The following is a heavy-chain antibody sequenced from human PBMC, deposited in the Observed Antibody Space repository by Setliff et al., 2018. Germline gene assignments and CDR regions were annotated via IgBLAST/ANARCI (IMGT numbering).Heavy chain of an antibody. Sequence: PSETLSLTCIVSGDSISGSFWSCIRQAPGKGLEWIGYIQKRGSTTTKYHPSLGSRISMSIDTSKNQFSLLLSSVSDGDTAVYYCARDQFSSGWYRPTASDFDCWGQGIQVTVSS. CDR3: ARDQFSSGWYRPTASDFDC. CDR2: IQKRGSTTT. CDR1: GDSISGSF. D-gene: IGHD6-19*01. V-gene: IGHV4-59*01. J-gene: IGHJ4*02.